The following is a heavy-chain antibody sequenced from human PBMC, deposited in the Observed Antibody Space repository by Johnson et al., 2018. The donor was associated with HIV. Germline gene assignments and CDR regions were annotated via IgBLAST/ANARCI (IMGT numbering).Heavy chain of an antibody. D-gene: IGHD6-19*01. V-gene: IGHV3-15*01. CDR2: IKSKTDGGTT. J-gene: IGHJ3*02. CDR1: GFTFSNSW. CDR3: TTDRGPPTGYSSGWTNCWAFDI. Sequence: EVQLVESGGGLVKPGGSLRLSCAASGFTFSNSWMSWVRQAPGKGLEWVGRIKSKTDGGTTDYAAPVKGRFTISRDDSKNTLYLQMNSLKTEDTAVYYCTTDRGPPTGYSSGWTNCWAFDIWGQGTMVTVSS.